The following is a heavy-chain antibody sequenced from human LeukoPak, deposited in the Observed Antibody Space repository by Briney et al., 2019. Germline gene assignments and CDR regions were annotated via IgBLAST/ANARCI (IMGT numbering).Heavy chain of an antibody. CDR3: ARDGGLPGYSSGWYDP. CDR1: GFTFSSYS. Sequence: GGSLRLSCAASGFTFSSYSMNWVRQAPGKGLEWVSSISSSSSYIYYADSVKGRFTISRDNAKNSLYLQMNSLRAEDTAMYYCARDGGLPGYSSGWYDPWGQGTLVTVSS. V-gene: IGHV3-21*01. CDR2: ISSSSSYI. D-gene: IGHD6-19*01. J-gene: IGHJ5*02.